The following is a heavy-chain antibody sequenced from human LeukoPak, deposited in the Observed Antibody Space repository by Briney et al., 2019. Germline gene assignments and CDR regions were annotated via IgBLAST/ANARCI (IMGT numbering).Heavy chain of an antibody. Sequence: PGGSLRLSCAASGFTFSSYWMSWVRQAPGKGLEWVANIKQDGSEKYYVDSVKGRFTISRDNAKNSLYLQMNSLRAEDTAVYYCARDGTYDYVWGSYRKNYFDYWGQGTLVTVSS. D-gene: IGHD3-16*02. J-gene: IGHJ4*02. CDR1: GFTFSSYW. CDR2: IKQDGSEK. CDR3: ARDGTYDYVWGSYRKNYFDY. V-gene: IGHV3-7*03.